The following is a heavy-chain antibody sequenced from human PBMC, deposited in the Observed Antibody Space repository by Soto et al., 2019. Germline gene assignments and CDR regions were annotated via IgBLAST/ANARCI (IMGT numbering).Heavy chain of an antibody. CDR1: GGSISSYY. Sequence: KTSETLSLTCTVSGGSISSYYWSWIRQPPGKGLEWIGYIYYSGSTNYNPSLKSRVTISVDTSKNQFSLKLSSVTAADTAVYYCARDAAAAGGHDYWGQATLVTVS. CDR3: ARDAAAAGGHDY. J-gene: IGHJ4*02. V-gene: IGHV4-59*01. CDR2: IYYSGST. D-gene: IGHD6-13*01.